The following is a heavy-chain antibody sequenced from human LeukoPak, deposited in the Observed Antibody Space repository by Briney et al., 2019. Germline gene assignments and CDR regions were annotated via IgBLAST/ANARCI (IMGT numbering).Heavy chain of an antibody. CDR1: GGSISSYY. CDR3: ARLGSSRSYDYDFWSGYNNYYGMDV. D-gene: IGHD3-3*01. Sequence: SSETLSLTCTVSGGSISSYYWSWIRQPAGKGLEWIGRIYTSGSTNYNPSLKSRVTISVDTSKNQFSLKLSSVTAADTAVYYCARLGSSRSYDYDFWSGYNNYYGMDVWGQGTTVTDSS. J-gene: IGHJ6*02. V-gene: IGHV4-4*07. CDR2: IYTSGST.